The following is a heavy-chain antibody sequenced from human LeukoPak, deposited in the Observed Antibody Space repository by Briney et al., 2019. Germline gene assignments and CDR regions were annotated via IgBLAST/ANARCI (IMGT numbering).Heavy chain of an antibody. CDR1: GGSVSSGSYY. CDR2: IYYSGST. J-gene: IGHJ5*02. V-gene: IGHV4-61*01. D-gene: IGHD3-3*01. Sequence: PSETLSLTCTVSGGSVSSGSYYWSWIRQPPGKGLEWIGYIYYSGSTNYNPSLKSRVTISVDTSKNQFSLKLSSVTAADTAVYYCAGQEGDFWSGYYPNWFDPWGQGTLVTVSS. CDR3: AGQEGDFWSGYYPNWFDP.